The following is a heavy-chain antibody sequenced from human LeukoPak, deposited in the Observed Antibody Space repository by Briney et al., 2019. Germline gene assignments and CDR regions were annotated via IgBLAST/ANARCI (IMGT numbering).Heavy chain of an antibody. CDR3: ASGLRYFDWLLFGAFDI. V-gene: IGHV3-48*01. Sequence: TGGSLRLSCAASGFTISSYSMNWVRQAPGKGLEWVSYISSSSSTIYYADSVKGRFTISRDNAKNSLYLQMNSLRAEDTAVYYCASGLRYFDWLLFGAFDIWGQGTMVTVSS. J-gene: IGHJ3*02. D-gene: IGHD3-9*01. CDR2: ISSSSSTI. CDR1: GFTISSYS.